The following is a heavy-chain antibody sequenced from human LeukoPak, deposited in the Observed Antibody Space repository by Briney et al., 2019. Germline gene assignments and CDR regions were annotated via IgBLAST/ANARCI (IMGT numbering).Heavy chain of an antibody. CDR3: TTAQRLFDI. CDR2: IKAKTNGGTA. CDR1: GFTFSNAW. V-gene: IGHV3-15*01. Sequence: GGSLRLSCAASGFTFSNAWMSWVRRAPGKGLEWVGRIKAKTNGGTADYTPPVKGRLTISRDDSKNTLYLQMNSLKTEDTAVYYCTTAQRLFDIWGQGTMVTVSS. J-gene: IGHJ3*02.